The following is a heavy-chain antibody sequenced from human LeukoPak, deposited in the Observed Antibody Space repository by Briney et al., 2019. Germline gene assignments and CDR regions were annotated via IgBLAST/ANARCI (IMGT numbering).Heavy chain of an antibody. V-gene: IGHV3-74*01. Sequence: PGGSLRLSCAASGFTFSHYWMQWVRQAPGKGLVWVSRINSDGSSTTYADSVKGRFTISRDNAKNSLYLQMNTLRAEDAALYYCTREYYDTLTGYSPAEYFQYWGQGTLVTVSS. D-gene: IGHD3-9*01. CDR2: INSDGSST. CDR3: TREYYDTLTGYSPAEYFQY. J-gene: IGHJ1*01. CDR1: GFTFSHYW.